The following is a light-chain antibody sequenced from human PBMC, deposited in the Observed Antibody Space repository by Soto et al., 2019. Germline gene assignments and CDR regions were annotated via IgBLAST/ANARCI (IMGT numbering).Light chain of an antibody. Sequence: QSVLTQPASVSGSPGQSITISCTGTSSDVGAYNYVSWYQQHPGKAPKLMIYEVSNRPSGVSNRFSGSKSGNTASLTISGLQAEDEADYYCSSYTTGSTLGVFGGGTQLTVL. J-gene: IGLJ3*02. CDR2: EVS. CDR1: SSDVGAYNY. CDR3: SSYTTGSTLGV. V-gene: IGLV2-14*01.